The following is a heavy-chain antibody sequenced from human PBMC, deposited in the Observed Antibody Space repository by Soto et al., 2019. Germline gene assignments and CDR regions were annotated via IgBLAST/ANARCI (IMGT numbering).Heavy chain of an antibody. D-gene: IGHD2-21*01. Sequence: SETLSLTCAVSGGSFRGYYWSWIRQPPGKGLEWIGDISHSGSTNYNPSLKSRVTISVDTSKDLFSLKLSSVTAAVRAVYYGVRVGVNAIPRRSDWFDYWGQGTLVTVSS. CDR3: VRVGVNAIPRRSDWFDY. CDR1: GGSFRGYY. V-gene: IGHV4-34*01. CDR2: ISHSGST. J-gene: IGHJ5*01.